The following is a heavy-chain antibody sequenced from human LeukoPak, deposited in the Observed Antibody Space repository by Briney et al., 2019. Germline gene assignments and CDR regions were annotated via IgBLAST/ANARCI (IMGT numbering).Heavy chain of an antibody. CDR2: ISSSGSTM. CDR3: ARGDYYDTSGYRGGYYYYGIDV. V-gene: IGHV3-48*03. D-gene: IGHD3-22*01. J-gene: IGHJ6*02. CDR1: GFTFSSYE. Sequence: GGSLRLSCAASGFTFSSYEMNWVRQAPGKGLEWVSYISSSGSTMYYADSVRGRFTISRDNAKNSLYLQMNSLRAEDTAVYYCARGDYYDTSGYRGGYYYYGIDVWGQGTTVTDSS.